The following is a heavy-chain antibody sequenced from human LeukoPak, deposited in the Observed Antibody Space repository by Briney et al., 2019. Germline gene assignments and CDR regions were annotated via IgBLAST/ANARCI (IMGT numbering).Heavy chain of an antibody. D-gene: IGHD3-22*01. V-gene: IGHV3-7*01. CDR2: IKQDGSEK. J-gene: IGHJ4*02. CDR1: GFTFSSYW. CDR3: AKDDYYDTSGYRD. Sequence: GGSLRLSCAASGFTFSSYWMSWVRQAPGKGLEWVANIKQDGSEKYYVDSVKGRFTISRDNSKNTLYLQMNSLRAEDTAVYYCAKDDYYDTSGYRDWGQGTLVTVSS.